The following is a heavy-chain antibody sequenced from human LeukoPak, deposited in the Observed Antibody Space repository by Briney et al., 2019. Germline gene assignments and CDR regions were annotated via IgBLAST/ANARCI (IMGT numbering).Heavy chain of an antibody. Sequence: GGSLRLSCAASGFTVSSNYMSWVRQAPGKGLVWVSRINTDGSITNYADSVKGRFSISRDNAKNTLYLQMSSLRAEDTAVYYCARDRGPRTGFMVREAYDYWGQGTLVTVSS. D-gene: IGHD3-10*01. V-gene: IGHV3-74*01. CDR2: INTDGSIT. J-gene: IGHJ4*02. CDR1: GFTVSSNY. CDR3: ARDRGPRTGFMVREAYDY.